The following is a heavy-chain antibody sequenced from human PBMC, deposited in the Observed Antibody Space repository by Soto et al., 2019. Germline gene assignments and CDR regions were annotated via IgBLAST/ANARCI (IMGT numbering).Heavy chain of an antibody. Sequence: QVQLVQSGAELKKPGASVKVSCKASGYTFTNYYMHWVRQAPGQGLEWMGVINPSGGSTNYAQKFQGRVTMTRDTSTNTVYMELTSLRSEDTAVYYCARGEGLPDYWGQGTLVTVSS. CDR3: ARGEGLPDY. CDR1: GYTFTNYY. D-gene: IGHD1-26*01. CDR2: INPSGGST. J-gene: IGHJ4*02. V-gene: IGHV1-46*03.